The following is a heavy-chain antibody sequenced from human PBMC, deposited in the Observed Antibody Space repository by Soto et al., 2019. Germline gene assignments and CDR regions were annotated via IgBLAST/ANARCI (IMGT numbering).Heavy chain of an antibody. V-gene: IGHV1-69*02. CDR1: GGTFSSYT. CDR2: IIPILGIA. Sequence: QVQLVQSGAEVKKPGSSVKVSCKASGGTFSSYTISWVRQAPGRGREWMGRIIPILGIANYAQKFQGRVTITAEKSTSTACVELSSLRSEDTAVYYCARGAMVRGTSFDYWGQRTLVTVSS. J-gene: IGHJ4*02. CDR3: ARGAMVRGTSFDY. D-gene: IGHD3-10*01.